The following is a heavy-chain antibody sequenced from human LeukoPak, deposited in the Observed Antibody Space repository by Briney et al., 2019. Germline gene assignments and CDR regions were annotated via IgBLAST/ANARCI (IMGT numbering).Heavy chain of an antibody. D-gene: IGHD1-26*01. Sequence: KPSETLSLTCTVSGGSISSGDYYWSWIRQPPGKGLEWIGYIYYSGSTNYNPSLKSRVTISVDTSKNQFSLKLSSVTAADTAVYYCARVFTSRPVGAIKSRAFDIWGQGTMVTISS. CDR1: GGSISSGDYY. CDR3: ARVFTSRPVGAIKSRAFDI. J-gene: IGHJ3*02. V-gene: IGHV4-61*08. CDR2: IYYSGST.